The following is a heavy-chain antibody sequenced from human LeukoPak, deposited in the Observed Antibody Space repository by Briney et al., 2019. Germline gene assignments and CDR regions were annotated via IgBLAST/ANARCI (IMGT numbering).Heavy chain of an antibody. CDR2: TSSSDAGT. Sequence: PGGSLRLSCAASGFTLSTYAMSWVRQTPGKGLEGVAATSSSDAGTYHADSVRGRFTISRDNSKNTLYLQMNSLRAEDTAVYYCAKVLYGSNPGGSDYWGQGTLVTVSS. J-gene: IGHJ4*02. CDR3: AKVLYGSNPGGSDY. CDR1: GFTLSTYA. D-gene: IGHD4-23*01. V-gene: IGHV3-23*01.